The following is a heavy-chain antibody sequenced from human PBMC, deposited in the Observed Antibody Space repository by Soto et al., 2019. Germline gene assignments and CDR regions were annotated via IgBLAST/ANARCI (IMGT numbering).Heavy chain of an antibody. J-gene: IGHJ3*02. CDR2: IKQDGSEK. V-gene: IGHV3-7*01. D-gene: IGHD4-4*01. CDR1: GFTFSSYW. Sequence: VGSLRLSCAASGFTFSSYWMSWVRQAPGKGLEWVANIKQDGSEKYYVDSVKGRFTISRDNAKNSLYLQMNSLRAEDTAVYYCARERTIVPGIDAFDIWGQGTMVTVSS. CDR3: ARERTIVPGIDAFDI.